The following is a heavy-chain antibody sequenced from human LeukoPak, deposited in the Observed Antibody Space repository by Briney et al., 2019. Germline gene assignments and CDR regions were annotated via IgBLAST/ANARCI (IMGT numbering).Heavy chain of an antibody. CDR2: ISYIGST. CDR1: DDSFSSHY. D-gene: IGHD4-17*01. CDR3: ARDLVTVTKGFDI. V-gene: IGHV4-59*11. Sequence: SETLSLTCAVSDDSFSSHYWTWIRQPPGKGLEWIGYISYIGSTNYNSSLKSRVTISIDTSRNQFSLRLSSVTAADTAVYYCARDLVTVTKGFDIWGQGTMVSVSS. J-gene: IGHJ3*02.